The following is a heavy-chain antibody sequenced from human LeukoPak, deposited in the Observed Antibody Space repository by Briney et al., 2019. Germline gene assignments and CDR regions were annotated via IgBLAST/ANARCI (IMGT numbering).Heavy chain of an antibody. CDR3: ARSSGSYNYYYGMDV. CDR1: GFTFSSYS. Sequence: GGSLRLSCAASGFTFSSYSMNWVRQAPGKGLEWVSSISSSSSYIYYADSVKGRFTISRDNAKNSLYLRMNSLRAEDTAVYYCARSSGSYNYYYGMDVWGQGTTVTVSS. CDR2: ISSSSSYI. J-gene: IGHJ6*02. D-gene: IGHD1-26*01. V-gene: IGHV3-21*01.